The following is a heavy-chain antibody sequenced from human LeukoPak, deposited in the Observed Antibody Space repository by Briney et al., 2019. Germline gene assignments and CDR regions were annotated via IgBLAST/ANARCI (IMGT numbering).Heavy chain of an antibody. CDR2: ISSSSSTI. V-gene: IGHV3-48*02. CDR3: ARDLRTPRLRAAGLYY. Sequence: PGGSLRLSCAASGFTFSSYSMNWVRQAPGKGLEWVSYISSSSSTIYYADSVKGRFTISRDNAKNSLYLQMNSLRDEDTAVYYCARDLRTPRLRAAGLYYWGQGTLVTVSS. CDR1: GFTFSSYS. D-gene: IGHD6-13*01. J-gene: IGHJ4*02.